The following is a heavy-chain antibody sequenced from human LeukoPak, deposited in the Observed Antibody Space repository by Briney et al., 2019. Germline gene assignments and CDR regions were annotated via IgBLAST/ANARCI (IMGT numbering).Heavy chain of an antibody. Sequence: GGSLRLSWAASGFTVSSNYMSWVRQAPGKGLEWVSVIYSGGSTYYADSVKGRFTISRDNSKNTLYLQMNSLRAEDTAVYYCARDREGSGWYYFDYWGQGTLVTVSS. D-gene: IGHD6-19*01. CDR2: IYSGGST. V-gene: IGHV3-53*01. CDR1: GFTVSSNY. J-gene: IGHJ4*02. CDR3: ARDREGSGWYYFDY.